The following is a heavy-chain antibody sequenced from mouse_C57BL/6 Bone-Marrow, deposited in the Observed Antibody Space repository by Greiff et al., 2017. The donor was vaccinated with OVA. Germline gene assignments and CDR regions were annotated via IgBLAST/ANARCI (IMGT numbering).Heavy chain of an antibody. Sequence: EVHLVESGGGLVKPGGSLKLSCAASGFTFSSYAMSWVRQTPEKRLEWVATISDGGSYTYYPDNVKGRFTISRDNAKNNLYLQMSHLKSEDTAMYYCARDYSYDVWGTGTTVTVSS. CDR1: GFTFSSYA. CDR2: ISDGGSYT. V-gene: IGHV5-4*01. D-gene: IGHD1-1*01. J-gene: IGHJ1*03. CDR3: ARDYSYDV.